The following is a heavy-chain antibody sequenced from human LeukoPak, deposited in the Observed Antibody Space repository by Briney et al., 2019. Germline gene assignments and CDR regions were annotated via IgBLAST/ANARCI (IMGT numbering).Heavy chain of an antibody. CDR2: IYYSGST. Sequence: PSETLSLTCTVAGGSISSSSYYWGWIRQPSGKGLEWIGSIYYSGSTYYNPSLKSRVTISVDTSKNQFSLKLSSVTAADTAVYYCARVEYPSWFDPWGQGTLVTVSS. V-gene: IGHV4-39*07. CDR3: ARVEYPSWFDP. CDR1: GGSISSSSYY. D-gene: IGHD2-2*01. J-gene: IGHJ5*02.